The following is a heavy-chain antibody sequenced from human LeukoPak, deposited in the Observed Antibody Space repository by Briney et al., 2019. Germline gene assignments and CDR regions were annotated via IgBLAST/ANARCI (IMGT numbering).Heavy chain of an antibody. CDR1: GYSFTSHY. CDR2: INPSGSST. Sequence: ASVKVSCKASGYSFTSHYMHWVRQAPGQGLEWMGLINPSGSSTLYAQKFQGRVTITADESTSTAYMELSSLRSEDTAVYYCARDRGIAVANNHFDYWGQGTLVTVSS. CDR3: ARDRGIAVANNHFDY. V-gene: IGHV1-46*01. D-gene: IGHD6-19*01. J-gene: IGHJ4*02.